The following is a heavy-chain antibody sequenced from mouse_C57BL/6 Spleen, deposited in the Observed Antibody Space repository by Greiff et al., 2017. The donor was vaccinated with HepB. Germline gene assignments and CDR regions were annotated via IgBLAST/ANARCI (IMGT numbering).Heavy chain of an antibody. D-gene: IGHD4-1*01. J-gene: IGHJ4*01. Sequence: EVMLVESGGGLVQPGGSLKLSCAASGFTFSDYYMYWVRQTPEKRLEWVAYISNGGGSTYYPDTVKGRFTISRDNAKNTLYLQMSRLKSEDTAMYYCARHLGDYWGQGTSVTVSS. CDR1: GFTFSDYY. CDR2: ISNGGGST. CDR3: ARHLGDY. V-gene: IGHV5-12*01.